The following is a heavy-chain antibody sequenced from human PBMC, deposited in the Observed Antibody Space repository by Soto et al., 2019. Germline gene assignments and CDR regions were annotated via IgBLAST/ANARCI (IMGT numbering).Heavy chain of an antibody. D-gene: IGHD3-22*01. CDR2: IYHSGST. CDR3: AHSLIGYYYDSSGSNWFDP. CDR1: GGSISSGGYS. J-gene: IGHJ5*02. V-gene: IGHV4-30-2*02. Sequence: SETLSLTCAVSGGSISSGGYSWSWIRQPPGKGLEWIGYIYHSGSTYYNPSLKSRVTISVDRSKNQVVLTMTNMDPVDTATYYCAHSLIGYYYDSSGSNWFDPWGQGTLVTVSS.